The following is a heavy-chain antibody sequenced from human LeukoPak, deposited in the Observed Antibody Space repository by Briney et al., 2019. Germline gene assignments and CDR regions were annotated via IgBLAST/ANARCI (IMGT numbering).Heavy chain of an antibody. CDR1: GGSISSYY. CDR3: ARVGSSGVRY. V-gene: IGHV4-59*01. CDR2: IYYSGST. D-gene: IGHD6-19*01. Sequence: SETLSLTCTVSGGSISSYYWSWIRQPPGKGLEWIGYIYYSGSTNYNPSLKGRVTISVDTSKNQFSLKLSSVTAADTAVYYCARVGSSGVRYWGQGTLVTVSS. J-gene: IGHJ4*02.